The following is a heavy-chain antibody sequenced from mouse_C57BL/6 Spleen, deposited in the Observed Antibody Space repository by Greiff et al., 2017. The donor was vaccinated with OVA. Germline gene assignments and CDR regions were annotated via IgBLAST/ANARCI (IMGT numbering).Heavy chain of an antibody. V-gene: IGHV1-64*01. CDR2: IHPNSGST. CDR3: AREGGYAGGSWFAY. CDR1: GYTFTSYW. J-gene: IGHJ3*01. Sequence: VQLQQPGAELVKPGASVKLSCTASGYTFTSYWMHWVKQRPGQGLEWIGMIHPNSGSTNYNEKFKGKATLTVDKSSSTAYMQLSSLTSEDSAVYYCAREGGYAGGSWFAYWGQGTLVTVSA. D-gene: IGHD2-2*01.